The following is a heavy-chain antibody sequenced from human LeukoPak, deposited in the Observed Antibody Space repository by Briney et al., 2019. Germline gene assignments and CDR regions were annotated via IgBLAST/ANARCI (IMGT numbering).Heavy chain of an antibody. V-gene: IGHV3-33*01. CDR2: IWSHGNRK. CDR3: GRLAHNAWYAIDF. D-gene: IGHD2-2*01. CDR1: GFSFSSYG. Sequence: PGGSLRLSCIPSGFSFSSYGMHWVRQAPGKGLEWVAVIWSHGNRKHHSDSVEGRFAISRDNSKNILYLQMNNLRAEDTAVYYCGRLAHNAWYAIDFWGQGTLVTVSS. J-gene: IGHJ4*02.